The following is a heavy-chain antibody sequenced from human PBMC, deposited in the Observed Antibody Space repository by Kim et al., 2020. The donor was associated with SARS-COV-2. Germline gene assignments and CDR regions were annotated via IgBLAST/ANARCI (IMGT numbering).Heavy chain of an antibody. Sequence: STDYAVSVKSRIIINPATTKNQFSLQLNSVTPEDTAVYYCARSFRNAFDIWGQGTMVTVSS. CDR3: ARSFRNAFDI. J-gene: IGHJ3*02. V-gene: IGHV6-1*01. CDR2: ST.